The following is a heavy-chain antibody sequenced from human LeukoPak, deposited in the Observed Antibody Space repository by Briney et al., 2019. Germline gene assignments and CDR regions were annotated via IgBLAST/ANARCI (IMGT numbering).Heavy chain of an antibody. V-gene: IGHV3-23*01. D-gene: IGHD2-2*03. CDR2: ISGSGGST. CDR3: AKRSSGFCSSTSCYGHDF. J-gene: IGHJ4*02. Sequence: GGSLRLSCATSGFTFSSFAMTWVRQAPGKGLEWVSAISGSGGSTYYADSVEGRFTISRDNSKNTLYLQMSSLRAEDTAVYYCAKRSSGFCSSTSCYGHDFWGQGTLVTVSS. CDR1: GFTFSSFA.